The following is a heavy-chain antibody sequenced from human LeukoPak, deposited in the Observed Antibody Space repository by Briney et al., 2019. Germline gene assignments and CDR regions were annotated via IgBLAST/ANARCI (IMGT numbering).Heavy chain of an antibody. CDR2: IWYDGSYT. V-gene: IGHV3-33*03. CDR1: GFTFSSYG. J-gene: IGHJ4*02. D-gene: IGHD1-26*01. CDR3: AKPTSGDGSFLIDY. Sequence: PGGSLRLSCAASGFTFSSYGMHWVRQAPGKGLEWVAVIWYDGSYTYYAESVKGRFTISRDNSRNTLYLQMSSLRAEGTAVYYCAKPTSGDGSFLIDYWGQGTLVIVSS.